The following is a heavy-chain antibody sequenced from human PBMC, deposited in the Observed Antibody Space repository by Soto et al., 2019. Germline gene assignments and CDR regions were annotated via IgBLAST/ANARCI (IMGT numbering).Heavy chain of an antibody. CDR3: AMFVLLWFGETYYYGMDV. Sequence: EVQLVESGGGLVHPGGSLRLSCAASGFTFSSYWMSWVRQAPGKGLEWVANIKQDGSEKYYVDSVKGRFTISRDNAKNSLYLQMNSLRAEDTAVYYCAMFVLLWFGETYYYGMDVWGQGTTVTVSS. CDR2: IKQDGSEK. J-gene: IGHJ6*02. V-gene: IGHV3-7*01. D-gene: IGHD3-10*01. CDR1: GFTFSSYW.